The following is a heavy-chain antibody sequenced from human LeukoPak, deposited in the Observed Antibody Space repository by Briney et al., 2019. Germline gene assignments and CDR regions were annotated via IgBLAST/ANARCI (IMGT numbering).Heavy chain of an antibody. V-gene: IGHV3-7*01. CDR2: IKQDGSEK. D-gene: IGHD2-2*01. Sequence: GGSLRLSCAASGFTFSSYWMSWVRQAPGKGLEWVANIKQDGSEKYYVDSVKGRFTISRDNAKNSLYLQMNSLRAEATAVYYCGRGVGYWSSTRCYEALGYYYYGMAVWGQGATVTVSS. CDR3: GRGVGYWSSTRCYEALGYYYYGMAV. CDR1: GFTFSSYW. J-gene: IGHJ6*02.